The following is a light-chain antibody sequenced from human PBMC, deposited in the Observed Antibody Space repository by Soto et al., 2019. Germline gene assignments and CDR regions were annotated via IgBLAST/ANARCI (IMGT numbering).Light chain of an antibody. CDR3: LQTTQFPLT. CDR2: KIS. V-gene: IGKV2-24*01. Sequence: EIVMTQTPLSSPVTLGQPASISCRSSQSLVHSDGNTYLSWLHLGPGQPPKLLIYKISNRLSVVPDRFTGSAAVTVITLKISRVEDEDVGTYCCLQTTQFPLTFGGGTKVEI. J-gene: IGKJ4*01. CDR1: QSLVHSDGNTY.